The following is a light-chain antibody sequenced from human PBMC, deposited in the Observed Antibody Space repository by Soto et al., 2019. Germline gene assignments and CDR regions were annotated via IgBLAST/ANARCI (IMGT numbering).Light chain of an antibody. CDR3: QQYNNWPLT. CDR2: GAS. Sequence: EIVMTQSPATLSLSPGERATLSCRASQSIGSNLAWYQQKPGQAPRLLIYGASSRHTGIPARFSGSGSGTEFTLTISSLQSEDFAAYYCQQYNNWPLTFGPGTKVDIK. CDR1: QSIGSN. J-gene: IGKJ3*01. V-gene: IGKV3-15*01.